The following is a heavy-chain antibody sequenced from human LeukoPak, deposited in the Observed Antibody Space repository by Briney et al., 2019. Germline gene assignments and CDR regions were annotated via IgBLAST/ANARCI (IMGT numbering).Heavy chain of an antibody. Sequence: GGSLRLSCAASGFTFSSYGMHWVRQAPGKGLEWVAVISYDGSNKYYVDSVKGRFTISRDNSKNTLYLQMNSLRAEDTAVYYCANLDIVVVPAAMGDAFDIWGQGTMVTVSS. CDR1: GFTFSSYG. D-gene: IGHD2-2*03. J-gene: IGHJ3*02. CDR2: ISYDGSNK. V-gene: IGHV3-30*18. CDR3: ANLDIVVVPAAMGDAFDI.